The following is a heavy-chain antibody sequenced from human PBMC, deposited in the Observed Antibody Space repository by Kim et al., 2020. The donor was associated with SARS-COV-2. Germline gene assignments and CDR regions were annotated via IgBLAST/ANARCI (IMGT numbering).Heavy chain of an antibody. Sequence: PVKGRFTISRDDSKNTLYLQMNSLKTEDTAVYYCTTRERSGGKGGNAFDIWGQGTMVTVSS. V-gene: IGHV3-15*01. D-gene: IGHD2-15*01. CDR3: TTRERSGGKGGNAFDI. J-gene: IGHJ3*02.